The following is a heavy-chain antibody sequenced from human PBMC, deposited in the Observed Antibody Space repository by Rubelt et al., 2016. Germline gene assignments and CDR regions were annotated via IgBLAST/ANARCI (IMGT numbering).Heavy chain of an antibody. J-gene: IGHJ5*02. D-gene: IGHD3-22*01. CDR2: IKSKTDGGTT. Sequence: SLRLSCAASGFTFSNAWMSWVRQAPGKGLEWVGRIKSKTDGGTTDYAAPVKGRFTISRDDSKNTLCLQMNSLKTEDTAVYYCTTDRYYYDSSGFPWFDPWGQGTLVTVSS. CDR3: TTDRYYYDSSGFPWFDP. V-gene: IGHV3-15*01. CDR1: GFTFSNAW.